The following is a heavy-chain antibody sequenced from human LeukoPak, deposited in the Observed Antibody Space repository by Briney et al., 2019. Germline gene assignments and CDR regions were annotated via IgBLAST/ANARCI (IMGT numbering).Heavy chain of an antibody. J-gene: IGHJ6*02. V-gene: IGHV1-69*04. CDR3: ARVSAYPPSLHGMDV. D-gene: IGHD3-3*01. CDR1: GGTFSSYA. Sequence: SVKVSCKASGGTFSSYAISWVRQAPGQGLEWMGRIIPILGIANYAQKFQGRVTITADKSTSTAYMELSSLRSEDTAVYYCARVSAYPPSLHGMDVWGQGTTVTVSS. CDR2: IIPILGIA.